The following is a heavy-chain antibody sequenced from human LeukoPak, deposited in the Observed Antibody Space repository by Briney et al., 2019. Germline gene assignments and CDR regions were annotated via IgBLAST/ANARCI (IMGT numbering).Heavy chain of an antibody. CDR2: ISGSGGST. CDR3: AKTHYYDSSGYYLGVSDY. Sequence: GGSLRLSCAASGFTFSSYAMSWVRQAPGKGLEWVSAISGSGGSTYYADSVKGRFTISRDNSKNTLYLQMNSLRAEDTAVYYCAKTHYYDSSGYYLGVSDYWGQGTLVTVSS. J-gene: IGHJ4*02. CDR1: GFTFSSYA. D-gene: IGHD3-22*01. V-gene: IGHV3-23*01.